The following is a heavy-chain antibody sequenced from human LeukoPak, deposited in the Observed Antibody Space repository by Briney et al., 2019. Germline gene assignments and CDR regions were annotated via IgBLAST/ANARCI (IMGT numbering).Heavy chain of an antibody. Sequence: ASVKVPCKASGYTFTGYYMHWVRQAPGQGLEWMGWINPNSGGTNYAQKFQGSITMTRDTSISTAYTELSRLRSDGTAVYYCARDLRIFDYWGQGTLVTVSS. D-gene: IGHD2-15*01. CDR2: INPNSGGT. V-gene: IGHV1-2*02. J-gene: IGHJ4*02. CDR3: ARDLRIFDY. CDR1: GYTFTGYY.